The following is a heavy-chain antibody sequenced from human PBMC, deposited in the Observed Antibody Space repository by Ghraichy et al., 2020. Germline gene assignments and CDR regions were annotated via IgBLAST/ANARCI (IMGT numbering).Heavy chain of an antibody. J-gene: IGHJ3*02. V-gene: IGHV3-53*01. CDR2: IYSGGST. CDR1: GFTVSSNY. Sequence: GGSLRLSCVASGFTVSSNYMSWVRQAPGKGLEWVSVIYSGGSTYYADSVKGRFTISRDNSKNTLYLQMNSLRAEDTAVYYCARGGELELSLGAFDIWGQGTMVTVSS. CDR3: ARGGELELSLGAFDI. D-gene: IGHD1-7*01.